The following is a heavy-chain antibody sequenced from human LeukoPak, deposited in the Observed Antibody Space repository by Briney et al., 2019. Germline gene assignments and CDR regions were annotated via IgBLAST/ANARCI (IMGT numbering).Heavy chain of an antibody. V-gene: IGHV3-30*18. CDR2: ISYDGSNK. CDR3: AKGGGRDGYNYFFVRYYYYYGMDV. CDR1: GFTFSSYG. J-gene: IGHJ6*02. Sequence: GGSLRLSCAASGFTFSSYGMHWVRQAPGKGLEWVAVISYDGSNKYYADSVKGRFTISRDNSKNTLYLQMNSLRAEDTAVYYCAKGGGRDGYNYFFVRYYYYYGMDVWGQGTTVTVSS. D-gene: IGHD5-24*01.